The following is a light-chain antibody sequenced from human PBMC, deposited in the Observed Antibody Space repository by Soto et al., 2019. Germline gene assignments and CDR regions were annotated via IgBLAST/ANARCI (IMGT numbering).Light chain of an antibody. Sequence: IQMTQSPSSLSASVGDRVTITCRASQGISSYLAWYQQKLGKAPRLLIYSASTLQSGVPSRFSGSGSGTDFNLTISSLQPEDFATYYCLQVNSYPYSFGQGTKLEI. CDR2: SAS. J-gene: IGKJ2*01. CDR3: LQVNSYPYS. V-gene: IGKV1-9*01. CDR1: QGISSY.